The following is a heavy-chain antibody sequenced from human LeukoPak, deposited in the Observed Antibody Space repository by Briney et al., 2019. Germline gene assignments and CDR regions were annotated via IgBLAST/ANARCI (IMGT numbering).Heavy chain of an antibody. CDR2: IYYSGST. CDR3: ARLVPYYDYVWGSLDY. J-gene: IGHJ4*02. V-gene: IGHV4-59*08. CDR1: GGSISSYY. Sequence: SETLSLTCGVSGGSISSYYWSWIRQPPGKGLEWIGYIYYSGSTNYNPSLKSRVTISVDTSKNQFSLKLSSVTAADTAVYYRARLVPYYDYVWGSLDYWGQGTLVTVSS. D-gene: IGHD3-16*01.